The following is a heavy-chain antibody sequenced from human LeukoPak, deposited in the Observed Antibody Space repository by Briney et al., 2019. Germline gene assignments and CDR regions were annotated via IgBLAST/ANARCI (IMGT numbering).Heavy chain of an antibody. D-gene: IGHD3-16*01. V-gene: IGHV3-23*01. Sequence: PGGSLRLSCAASGFTFNDFAMTWVRQAPGKGLEWVSTIADAGTYYADSVKGRFIISRDNSKNMLYLQLNSLRADDTAMYYCARNLGPFDVRGHGTMVTLSS. CDR1: GFTFNDFA. CDR2: IADAGT. J-gene: IGHJ3*01. CDR3: ARNLGPFDV.